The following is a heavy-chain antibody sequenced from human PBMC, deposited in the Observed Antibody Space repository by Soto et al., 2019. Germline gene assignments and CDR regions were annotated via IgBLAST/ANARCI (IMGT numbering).Heavy chain of an antibody. V-gene: IGHV3-53*01. CDR1: GFTVSSNY. CDR3: ARFGPAAAGPPYISF. CDR2: IYSGGST. J-gene: IGHJ4*02. D-gene: IGHD6-13*01. Sequence: PGGSLRLSCAASGFTVSSNYMRWVRQAPGKGLEWVSGIYSGGSTYYADSVKGRFTISRDNSKNTRYLQRNSLRAEDTAVYYCARFGPAAAGPPYISFWGPGSLVIGSS.